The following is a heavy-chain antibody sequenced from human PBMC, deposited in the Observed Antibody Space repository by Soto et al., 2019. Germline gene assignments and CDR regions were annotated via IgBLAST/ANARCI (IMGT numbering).Heavy chain of an antibody. CDR1: GFTFSSYG. CDR3: XXSPXXYYXXXXXXXXXXPXXFXI. Sequence: QVQVVESGGGVVQPGRSLRLSCAASGFTFSSYGMHWVRQAPGKGPEWVAVISHDGSNIFYADSVKGRFTISRDNSKNTLYLXMNSLRVEDTXXYXXXXSPXXYYXXXXXXXXXXPXXFXIWGQGTMVTVSS. D-gene: IGHD3-10*01. J-gene: IGHJ3*02. CDR2: ISHDGSNI. V-gene: IGHV3-30*03.